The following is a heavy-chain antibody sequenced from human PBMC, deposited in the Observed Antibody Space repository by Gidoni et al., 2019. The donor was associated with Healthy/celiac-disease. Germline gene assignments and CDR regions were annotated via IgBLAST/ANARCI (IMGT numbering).Heavy chain of an antibody. V-gene: IGHV3-30-3*01. CDR2: ISYDGSNK. D-gene: IGHD3-22*01. CDR3: ARDHYYDSSGYYYSIYWYFDL. Sequence: QVQLVESGGGVVQPGRSLRLSCAASGFPFSSYAMHWVRQAPGKGLEWVAVISYDGSNKYYADSVKGRFTISRDNSKNTLYLQMNSLRAEDTAVYYCARDHYYDSSGYYYSIYWYFDLWGRGTLVTVSS. J-gene: IGHJ2*01. CDR1: GFPFSSYA.